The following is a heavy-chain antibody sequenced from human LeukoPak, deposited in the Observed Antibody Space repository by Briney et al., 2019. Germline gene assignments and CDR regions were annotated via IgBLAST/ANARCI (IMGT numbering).Heavy chain of an antibody. J-gene: IGHJ4*02. D-gene: IGHD3-22*01. V-gene: IGHV4-39*07. Sequence: SETQSLTCTASGGSITNTNYYWAWIRQPPGKGLEWIGSIYYSGSTYYNPSLKSRVTISVDTSKNQFSLKLSSVTAADTAVYYCARLGDSSGYYAFDYWGQGTLVTVSS. CDR2: IYYSGST. CDR1: GGSITNTNYY. CDR3: ARLGDSSGYYAFDY.